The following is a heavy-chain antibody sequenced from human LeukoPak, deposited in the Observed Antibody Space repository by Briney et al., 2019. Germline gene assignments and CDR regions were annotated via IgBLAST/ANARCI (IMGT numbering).Heavy chain of an antibody. J-gene: IGHJ4*02. Sequence: ASVKVSCKASGYTFTSYDINWVRQATGQGLEWMGWMNPNSGNTGYAQKFQGRVTMTTDTSTSTAYMELRSLRSDDTAVYYCARDWLTYYYDSSGYSSGGYYFDYWGQGTLVTVSS. V-gene: IGHV1-8*01. CDR3: ARDWLTYYYDSSGYSSGGYYFDY. CDR2: MNPNSGNT. D-gene: IGHD3-22*01. CDR1: GYTFTSYD.